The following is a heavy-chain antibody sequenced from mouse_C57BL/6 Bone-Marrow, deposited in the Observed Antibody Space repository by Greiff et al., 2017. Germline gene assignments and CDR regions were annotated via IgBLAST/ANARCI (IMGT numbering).Heavy chain of an antibody. CDR2: IWRGGST. V-gene: IGHV2-5*01. Sequence: VKLVESGPGLVQPSQSLSITCTVSGFSLTSYGVHWVRQSPGKGLEWLGVIWRGGSTDYNAAFMSRLSITKDNSKSQVFFKMNSLQADDTAIYYCAKNCYDGYYYAMDYWGQGTSVTVSS. J-gene: IGHJ4*01. D-gene: IGHD2-3*01. CDR3: AKNCYDGYYYAMDY. CDR1: GFSLTSYG.